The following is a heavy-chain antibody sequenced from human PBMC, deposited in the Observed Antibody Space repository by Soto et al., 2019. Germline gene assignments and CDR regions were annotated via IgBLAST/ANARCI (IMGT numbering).Heavy chain of an antibody. J-gene: IGHJ6*02. V-gene: IGHV3-48*03. CDR1: GFTVSSSE. D-gene: IGHD3-16*01. CDR2: LNEDGTTI. Sequence: EVQLVESGGGLVQPGGSLRLSCTASGFTVSSSEMNWVRQAPGKGLEWVSYLNEDGTTIYADSVKGRFTISRDSAENSLFLQMNSLRADDTAVYYCSRDKGERVAYGMDVRGQGTTVTVSS. CDR3: SRDKGERVAYGMDV.